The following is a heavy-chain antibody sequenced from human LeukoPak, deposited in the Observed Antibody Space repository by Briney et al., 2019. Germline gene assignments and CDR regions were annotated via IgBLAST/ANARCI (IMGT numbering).Heavy chain of an antibody. V-gene: IGHV3-30*18. CDR2: ISYDGSNK. J-gene: IGHJ6*02. D-gene: IGHD6-13*01. Sequence: GGSLRLSCAASGFTFCSYGMHWVRQAPGKGLEWVAVISYDGSNKYYADSVKGRFTISRDNSKNTLYLQMNSLRAEDTAVYYCAKGSSSSWYYYYYGMDVWGQGTTVTVSS. CDR1: GFTFCSYG. CDR3: AKGSSSSWYYYYYGMDV.